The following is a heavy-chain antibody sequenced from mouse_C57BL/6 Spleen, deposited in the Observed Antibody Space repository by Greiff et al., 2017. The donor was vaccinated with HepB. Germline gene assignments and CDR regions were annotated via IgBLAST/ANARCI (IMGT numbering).Heavy chain of an antibody. Sequence: GGGLVQPKGSLKLSCAASGFRFNTYAMHWVRQAPGKGLEWVARIRSKSNNYATYYADSVKDRFTISRDDSESMLYLQMNNLKTEDTAIDYCVRHGSYGAMDYWGQGTSVTVSS. CDR1: GFRFNTYA. CDR2: IRSKSNNYAT. CDR3: VRHGSYGAMDY. V-gene: IGHV10-1*01. J-gene: IGHJ4*01. D-gene: IGHD1-1*02.